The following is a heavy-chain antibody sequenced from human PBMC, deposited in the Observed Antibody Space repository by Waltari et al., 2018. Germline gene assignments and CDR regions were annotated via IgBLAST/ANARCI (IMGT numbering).Heavy chain of an antibody. J-gene: IGHJ4*02. CDR3: AREGGNSVYADFRYFDY. Sequence: QVQLQESGPGLVRPSDTLSLTCTVYGGSVSSLYWGWFRQPPGKGLEWIGHISDSGTTNRNPALKKRVSISADTLKNQFALTLYSVTAADTAVYYCAREGGNSVYADFRYFDYWGQGILVTASS. CDR2: ISDSGTT. V-gene: IGHV4-59*02. CDR1: GGSVSSLY. D-gene: IGHD5-12*01.